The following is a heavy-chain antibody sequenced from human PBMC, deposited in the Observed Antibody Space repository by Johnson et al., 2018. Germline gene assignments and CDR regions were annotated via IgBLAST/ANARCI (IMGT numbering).Heavy chain of an antibody. V-gene: IGHV3-53*01. CDR3: AREGDGGFLVVPMDV. D-gene: IGHD3-10*01. CDR1: GFTVSSNY. J-gene: IGHJ6*02. Sequence: VQLVESGGGLIQPGGSLRLSCAASGFTVSSNYMSWVRQAPGKGLEWVSVLYSGGSTYYADSGKGRFTISRDNYKNTLYLQMNSPRAEDTAVYHCAREGDGGFLVVPMDVWGQGTTVTVSS. CDR2: LYSGGST.